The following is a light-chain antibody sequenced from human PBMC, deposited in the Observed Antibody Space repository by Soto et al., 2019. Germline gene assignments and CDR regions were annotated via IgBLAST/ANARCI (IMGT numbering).Light chain of an antibody. CDR1: SSDVGGFNY. V-gene: IGLV2-8*01. CDR2: EIT. Sequence: QSALTQPPAASGSLGQSVTISCTGTSSDVGGFNYVSWHQQPPGKAPKVMIYEITKRPPGVPDRFSGSKSGNTASLTVSGLQAEDEADYYCSSFAGGGNPVLLGGGTKLTV. J-gene: IGLJ2*01. CDR3: SSFAGGGNPVL.